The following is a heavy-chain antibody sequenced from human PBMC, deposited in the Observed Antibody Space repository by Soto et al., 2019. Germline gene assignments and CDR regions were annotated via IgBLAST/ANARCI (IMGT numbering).Heavy chain of an antibody. D-gene: IGHD2-15*01. J-gene: IGHJ5*02. V-gene: IGHV1-46*01. CDR2: INPSGGST. CDR3: ARGLVVVVAVKEGWFDP. CDR1: GYTFTSYY. Sequence: ASVKVSCKASGYTFTSYYMHWVRQAPGQGLEWMGIINPSGGSTSYAQKFQGRVTMTRDTSTSTVYMELSSLRSEDTAVYYCARGLVVVVAVKEGWFDPWRQGTLVTVSS.